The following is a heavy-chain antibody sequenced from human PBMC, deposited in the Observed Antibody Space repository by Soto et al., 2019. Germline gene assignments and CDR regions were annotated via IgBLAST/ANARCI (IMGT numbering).Heavy chain of an antibody. D-gene: IGHD5-18*01. CDR3: AKYYMVTRSPFDY. J-gene: IGHJ4*02. CDR2: ITSTGDRA. V-gene: IGHV3-23*01. CDR1: GFTFSSYA. Sequence: GGSLRLSCAASGFTFSSYAMSWVRQAPGKGLEWVSSITSTGDRAYYADSVKGRFTVSRDNSKNMLYLQMNSLRAEDTAVYYCAKYYMVTRSPFDYWGQGTLVTVSS.